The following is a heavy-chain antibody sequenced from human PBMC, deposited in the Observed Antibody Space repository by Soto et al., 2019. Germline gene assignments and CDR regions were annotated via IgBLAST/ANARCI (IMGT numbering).Heavy chain of an antibody. CDR2: FDPEDGET. CDR1: GYTLTELS. V-gene: IGHV1-24*01. J-gene: IGHJ4*02. CDR3: ASHYIWGSYRPFDY. Sequence: ASVKVSCKVSGYTLTELSMHWVRQAPGKGLEWMGGFDPEDGETIYAQKFQGRVTMTEDTSTDTAYMELGSLRSEDTAVYYCASHYIWGSYRPFDYWGQGTLVTVSS. D-gene: IGHD3-16*02.